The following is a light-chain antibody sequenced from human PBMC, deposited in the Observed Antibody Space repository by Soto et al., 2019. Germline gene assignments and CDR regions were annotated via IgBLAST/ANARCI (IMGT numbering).Light chain of an antibody. J-gene: IGLJ6*01. V-gene: IGLV2-14*01. Sequence: QSVLTHPSCVSGSPGQSITISCTGTSSDVGGYNCVSWYQQHPRKAPKLMIYEVTNRPSGVSNSFSGSKSGNRVSLTICGLQAEDDVDYYCSLYTSSSTPFVFXPGPKVTAL. CDR2: EVT. CDR1: SSDVGGYNC. CDR3: SLYTSSSTPFV.